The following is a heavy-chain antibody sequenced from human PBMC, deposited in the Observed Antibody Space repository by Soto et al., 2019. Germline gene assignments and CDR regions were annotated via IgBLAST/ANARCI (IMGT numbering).Heavy chain of an antibody. Sequence: EVQLVESGGGLVQPGGSLKLSCAASGFTFSDSAMHWVRQAAGKGLEWVGRIRDKVSSYATVYPASVNGRFTISRDDSENTAYRQMNSLKTEDTAVYYCVTLPGVDGGTGGRDFGLWGRGTLVTVSS. CDR3: VTLPGVDGGTGGRDFGL. V-gene: IGHV3-73*02. J-gene: IGHJ2*01. CDR1: GFTFSDSA. CDR2: IRDKVSSYAT. D-gene: IGHD1-26*01.